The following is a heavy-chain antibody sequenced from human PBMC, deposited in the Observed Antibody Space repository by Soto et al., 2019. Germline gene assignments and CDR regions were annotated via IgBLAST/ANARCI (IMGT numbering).Heavy chain of an antibody. CDR1: GFTFRSFT. CDR2: ISSNSAYI. Sequence: GGSLRLSCAASGFTFRSFTMSWVRQAPGKGLEWVSTISSNSAYIYYTDALRGRFTISRDNAKNSLHLQMNSLRAEDTAVYYCTRDASRDSSARGWFDPWGPGTLVTVSS. V-gene: IGHV3-21*01. J-gene: IGHJ5*02. CDR3: TRDASRDSSARGWFDP. D-gene: IGHD6-13*01.